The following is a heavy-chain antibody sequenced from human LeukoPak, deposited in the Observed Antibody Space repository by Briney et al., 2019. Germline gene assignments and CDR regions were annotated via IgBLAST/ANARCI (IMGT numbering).Heavy chain of an antibody. CDR1: GFTFSYYG. CDR3: AKDLMRDRWFGES. D-gene: IGHD3-10*01. J-gene: IGHJ5*02. CDR2: VRFEGSEK. Sequence: GGSLRLSCAAPGFTFSYYGMHWVRQAPGKGLEWVAFVRFEGSEKFYADSVKGRFTISRDNSKNTLYLEMNSLKPEDTAVYYCAKDLMRDRWFGESWGQGTLVTVSS. V-gene: IGHV3-30*02.